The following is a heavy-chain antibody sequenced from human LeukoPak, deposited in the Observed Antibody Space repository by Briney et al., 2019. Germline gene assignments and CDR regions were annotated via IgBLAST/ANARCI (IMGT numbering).Heavy chain of an antibody. CDR1: GGSISSYY. D-gene: IGHD3-9*01. CDR3: ARQYYDILTGSYYYNYMDA. J-gene: IGHJ6*03. V-gene: IGHV4-59*01. CDR2: IYYSGST. Sequence: SETLSLTCTVSGGSISSYYWSWIRQPPGKGLEWLGNIYYSGSTNYNPSLKSRVTISVDTSKNQFSLKLSSVTAADTAVYYCARQYYDILTGSYYYNYMDAWGKGTTVTISS.